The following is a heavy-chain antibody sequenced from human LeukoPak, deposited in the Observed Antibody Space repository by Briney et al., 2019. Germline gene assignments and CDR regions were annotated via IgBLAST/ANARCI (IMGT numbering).Heavy chain of an antibody. CDR3: AKDIEPVGSSWWDY. CDR1: GFNFNNYA. D-gene: IGHD6-13*01. Sequence: GGSLRLFCKASGFNFNNYAMSWVRQAPGKGLEWVSDISSDSGSTSYTDSVKGRFTISRDNAKNSLYLQMNSLRAEDTALYYCAKDIEPVGSSWWDYWGQGTLVTVSS. CDR2: ISSDSGST. V-gene: IGHV3-20*04. J-gene: IGHJ4*02.